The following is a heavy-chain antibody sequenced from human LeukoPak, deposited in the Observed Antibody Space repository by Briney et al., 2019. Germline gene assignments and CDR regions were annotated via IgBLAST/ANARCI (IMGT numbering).Heavy chain of an antibody. CDR1: GYTYTSYG. CDR3: ARDRRLRHDLMTAHPAGWIAP. CDR2: ISAYNGNT. D-gene: IGHD3-9*01. Sequence: GASVKVSCKASGYTYTSYGNSWLRQAPGQGLEWMGWISAYNGNTNYAQKLQGRVTMTTDTSTSTAYMELRSLRSNDTGVYYCARDRRLRHDLMTAHPAGWIAPWGQGTLVTVSS. J-gene: IGHJ5*02. V-gene: IGHV1-18*01.